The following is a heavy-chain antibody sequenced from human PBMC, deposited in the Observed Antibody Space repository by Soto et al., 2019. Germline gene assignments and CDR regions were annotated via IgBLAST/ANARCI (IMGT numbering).Heavy chain of an antibody. CDR2: MNPNSGNT. D-gene: IGHD2-15*01. V-gene: IGHV1-8*01. J-gene: IGHJ6*02. CDR3: YAWSYYYYYGMDV. CDR1: GYTFTRYG. Sequence: ASVKVSCKASGYTFTRYGFSWLRQAPGQGLEWMGWMNPNSGNTGYAQKFQGRVTMTRNTSISTAYMELSSLRSEDTAVYYCYAWSYYYYYGMDVWGQGTTVTVSS.